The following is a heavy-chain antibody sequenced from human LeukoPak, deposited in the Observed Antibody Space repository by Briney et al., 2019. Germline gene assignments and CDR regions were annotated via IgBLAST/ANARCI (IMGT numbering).Heavy chain of an antibody. J-gene: IGHJ4*02. V-gene: IGHV4-39*07. Sequence: PSETLSLTCTVSGGSISSSSYYWGWIRQPPGKGLEWIGSIYYSGSTYYNPSLKSRVTISVDTSKNQFSLKLSSVTAADTAVYYCARETHYDFWSGYYTHWGQGTLVTVSS. CDR1: GGSISSSSYY. CDR3: ARETHYDFWSGYYTH. CDR2: IYYSGST. D-gene: IGHD3-3*01.